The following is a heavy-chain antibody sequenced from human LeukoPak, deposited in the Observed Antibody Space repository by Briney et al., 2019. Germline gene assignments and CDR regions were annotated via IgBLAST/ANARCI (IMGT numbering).Heavy chain of an antibody. D-gene: IGHD3-22*01. J-gene: IGHJ4*02. CDR2: ISYDGSNK. CDR1: GFTFSSYA. CDR3: ARGYYDSNGYYYFDY. V-gene: IGHV3-30*04. Sequence: GGSLRLSCAASGFTFSSYAMHWVRQAPGKGLEWVAVISYDGSNKYYADSVKGRFTISRDNSKNTLYLQMNSLRAEDTAVYYCARGYYDSNGYYYFDYWGQGTLVTVSS.